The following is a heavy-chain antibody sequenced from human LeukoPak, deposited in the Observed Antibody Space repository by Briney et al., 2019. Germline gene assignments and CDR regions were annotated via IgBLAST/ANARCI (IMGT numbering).Heavy chain of an antibody. D-gene: IGHD2-2*01. V-gene: IGHV3-33*08. CDR1: GFTFSSYS. J-gene: IGHJ4*02. CDR2: IWYDGSNK. CDR3: ARAGYCSSTSCSPIDY. Sequence: GGSLRLSCAASGFTFSSYSMNWVRQAPGKGLEWVAVIWYDGSNKYYADSVKGGFTISRDNSKNTLYLQMNSLRAEDTAVYYCARAGYCSSTSCSPIDYWGQGTLVTVSS.